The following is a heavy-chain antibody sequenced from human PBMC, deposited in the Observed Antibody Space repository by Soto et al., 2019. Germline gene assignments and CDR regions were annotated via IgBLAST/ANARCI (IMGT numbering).Heavy chain of an antibody. CDR1: GGSFSGYS. Sequence: SETLSLTCAVYGGSFSGYSWTWIRQPPGTGLEWIGEINHSGSTNYNPSLKSRVTMSLDISKSQFSLRLTSVTAADTAVYFCARYNAASGTYYFDYWARGALVPVSS. CDR3: ARYNAASGTYYFDY. V-gene: IGHV4-34*01. J-gene: IGHJ4*02. D-gene: IGHD6-13*01. CDR2: INHSGST.